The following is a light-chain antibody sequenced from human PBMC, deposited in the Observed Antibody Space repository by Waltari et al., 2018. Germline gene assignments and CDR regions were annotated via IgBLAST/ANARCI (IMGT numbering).Light chain of an antibody. CDR3: AAWDDSLSGRVM. J-gene: IGLJ2*01. CDR1: ATNPGRAD. CDR2: MNV. V-gene: IGLV1-47*01. Sequence: QSVLTQPASASGAPGQRVTISCSGSATNPGRADVYWSRPLPGTAPKLLIYMNVQRPSGVPDRFSGSQSGTSASLAISGLRSEDEADYYCAAWDDSLSGRVMIGGGTKLTVL.